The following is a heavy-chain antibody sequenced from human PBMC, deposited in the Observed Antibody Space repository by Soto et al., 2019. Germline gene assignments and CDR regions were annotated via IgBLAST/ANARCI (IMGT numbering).Heavy chain of an antibody. CDR2: IIPLFGTP. D-gene: IGHD3-10*01. CDR1: GGIFSTYA. J-gene: IGHJ4*02. Sequence: QVQLVQSGAEVKKPGSSVKVSCKASGGIFSTYAISWLRQAPGQGLEWMGGIIPLFGTPNYAQRFQGRVTITADESTSTGCMEVGRLRSEDTAVYYCAGDRDDYGSGNYYNRIDFWGQGTLVTVSS. CDR3: AGDRDDYGSGNYYNRIDF. V-gene: IGHV1-69*01.